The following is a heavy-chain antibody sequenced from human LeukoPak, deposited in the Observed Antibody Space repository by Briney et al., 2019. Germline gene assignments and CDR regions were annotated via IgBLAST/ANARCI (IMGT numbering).Heavy chain of an antibody. D-gene: IGHD3-22*01. J-gene: IGHJ4*02. CDR2: ISGSGGST. Sequence: PGGSLRLSCAASGFTFSSYAMSWVRQAPGKGLEWVSAISGSGGSTYYADSVKGRFTISRDNSKNTPYLQMNSLRAEDTAVYYCAKNAEYYYDSSGYSDYWGQGTLVTVSS. CDR3: AKNAEYYYDSSGYSDY. CDR1: GFTFSSYA. V-gene: IGHV3-23*01.